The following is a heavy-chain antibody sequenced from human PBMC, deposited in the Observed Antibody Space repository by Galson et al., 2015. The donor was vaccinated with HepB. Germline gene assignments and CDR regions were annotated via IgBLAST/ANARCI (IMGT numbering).Heavy chain of an antibody. Sequence: SLRLSCAVSGFTFSTYWMSWVRQAPGKGLEWVANINQEGGDKYYVDSVKGRLTISRDNAKNSLYLQMDSLGVEDTAVYYCVRDTDYCTFDYWGQGTLVTVSS. D-gene: IGHD4-11*01. V-gene: IGHV3-7*01. CDR1: GFTFSTYW. CDR2: INQEGGDK. CDR3: VRDTDYCTFDY. J-gene: IGHJ4*02.